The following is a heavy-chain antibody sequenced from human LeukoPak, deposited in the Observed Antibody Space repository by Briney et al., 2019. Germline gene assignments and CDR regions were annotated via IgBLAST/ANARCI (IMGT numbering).Heavy chain of an antibody. CDR1: GFTFSSYA. CDR3: AYSSRADAFDI. CDR2: ISYDGSNK. V-gene: IGHV3-30-3*01. J-gene: IGHJ3*02. D-gene: IGHD6-13*01. Sequence: PGGSLRLSCAASGFTFSSYAMHWVRQAPGKGLEWVAVISYDGSNKYYADFVKGRFTISRDNSKNTLYLQMNSLRAEDTAVYYCAYSSRADAFDIWGQGTMVTVSS.